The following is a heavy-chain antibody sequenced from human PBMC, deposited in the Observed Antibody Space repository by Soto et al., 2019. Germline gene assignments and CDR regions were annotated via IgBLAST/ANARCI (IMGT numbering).Heavy chain of an antibody. D-gene: IGHD2-2*01. Sequence: GGSLRLSCAASGFTISNYGMHWVRQAPGEGLERVAVISYDGTITYYADSVKGRFTISRDNSKNTLYLQMNSLRTEDTAVYYCATTRVGPCSSSICFSGIFDGMDVWGQGTTVTVSS. CDR1: GFTISNYG. J-gene: IGHJ6*02. CDR2: ISYDGTIT. V-gene: IGHV3-30-3*01. CDR3: ATTRVGPCSSSICFSGIFDGMDV.